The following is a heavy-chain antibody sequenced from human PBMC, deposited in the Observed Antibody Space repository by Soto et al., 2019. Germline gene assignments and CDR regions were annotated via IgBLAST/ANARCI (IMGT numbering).Heavy chain of an antibody. J-gene: IGHJ4*02. CDR3: ARERFPAVAGVDY. V-gene: IGHV1-69*06. D-gene: IGHD6-19*01. CDR2: IIPVFGTA. CDR1: GGTFSSYA. Sequence: SVKVSCKASGGTFSSYAISWVRQAPGQGLEWMGGIIPVFGTANYAQKFQGRVTITADKSTSTAYMELSSLRSEDTAVYYCARERFPAVAGVDYWGQGTLVTVYS.